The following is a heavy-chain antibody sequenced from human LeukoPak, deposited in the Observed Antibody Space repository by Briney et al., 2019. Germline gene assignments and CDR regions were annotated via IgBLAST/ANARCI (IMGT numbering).Heavy chain of an antibody. CDR1: GFTFSSYA. V-gene: IGHV3-30*04. Sequence: GGSLRLSCAASGFTFSSYAMHWVRQAPGKGLEWVAVISYDGSNKYYADSVKGRFTISRDNSKNTLYLQMNSLRGDDTAVYYCARGGVDFWGQGTLVTVSS. D-gene: IGHD3-10*01. J-gene: IGHJ4*02. CDR3: ARGGVDF. CDR2: ISYDGSNK.